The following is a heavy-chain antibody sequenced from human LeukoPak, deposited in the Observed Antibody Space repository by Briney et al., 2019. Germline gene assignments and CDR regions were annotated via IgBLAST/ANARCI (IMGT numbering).Heavy chain of an antibody. Sequence: PSETLSLTCAVSGGSISSSNWWCWGRQPPGQGLEWIGYIYHSGSTYYNPSLKSRVTISVDRSKNQFSLKLSSVTAADTAVYYCARSPSGYYDYWGQGTLVTVSS. D-gene: IGHD3-22*01. CDR3: ARSPSGYYDY. J-gene: IGHJ4*02. V-gene: IGHV4-4*02. CDR1: GGSISSSNW. CDR2: IYHSGST.